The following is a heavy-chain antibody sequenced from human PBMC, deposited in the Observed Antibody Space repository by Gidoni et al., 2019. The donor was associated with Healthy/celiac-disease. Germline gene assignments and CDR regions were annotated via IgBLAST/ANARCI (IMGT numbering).Heavy chain of an antibody. CDR3: AKIRFLEWLLFDYFDY. V-gene: IGHV3-23*01. CDR2: ISGSGGST. CDR1: GFTFSSYA. Sequence: EVQLLESGGGLVQPGGSLRPSCAASGFTFSSYAMSWVRQAPGKGLEWVSAISGSGGSTYYADSVKGRFTISRDNSKNTLYLQMNSLRAEDTAVYYCAKIRFLEWLLFDYFDYWGQGTLVTVSS. J-gene: IGHJ4*02. D-gene: IGHD3-3*01.